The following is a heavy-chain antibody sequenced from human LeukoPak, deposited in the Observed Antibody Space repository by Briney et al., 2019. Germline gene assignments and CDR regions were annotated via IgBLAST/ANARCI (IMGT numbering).Heavy chain of an antibody. Sequence: GRCLRLSCEASGFTLSTVCTSCARHGPGKGLEWGGRIRGKGDDGTIDYTAPVKGRFTISRDDSKNTLVLQKTSLKTEDTAVYFCTLYRSYTDVADWGQGTLVNVSS. CDR3: TLYRSYTDVAD. D-gene: IGHD3-16*02. V-gene: IGHV3-15*01. CDR1: GFTLSTVC. J-gene: IGHJ4*01. CDR2: IRGKGDDGTI.